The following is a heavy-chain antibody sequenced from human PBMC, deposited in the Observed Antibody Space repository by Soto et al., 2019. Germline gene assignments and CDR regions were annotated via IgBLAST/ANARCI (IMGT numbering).Heavy chain of an antibody. D-gene: IGHD6-19*01. CDR1: GFTFSSYE. CDR2: ISSSGSTI. J-gene: IGHJ4*02. V-gene: IGHV3-48*03. CDR3: GRGQYSSGGGYFDY. Sequence: EVQLVESGGGLVQPGGSLRLSCAASGFTFSSYEMNWVRQAPGKGLEWVSYISSSGSTIYYADSVKGRFTISRDNAKNALYLQMKRLRGEDTAVYYCGRGQYSSGGGYFDYWGQETLVTVSS.